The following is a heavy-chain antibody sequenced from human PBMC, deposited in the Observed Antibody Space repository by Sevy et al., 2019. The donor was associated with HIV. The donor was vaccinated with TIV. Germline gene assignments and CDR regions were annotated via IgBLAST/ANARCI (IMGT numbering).Heavy chain of an antibody. Sequence: GGSLRLSCAVSGFTFSNYAMSWVRQAPGKGLIWVSSISTGGGSTYYANSVKGRFTISRDNSKNTLYLQMNSLRVEDTAVYYCAKVDGYTSGPPLWGQGTMVTVSS. V-gene: IGHV3-23*01. D-gene: IGHD5-18*01. CDR1: GFTFSNYA. CDR2: ISTGGGST. CDR3: AKVDGYTSGPPL. J-gene: IGHJ3*01.